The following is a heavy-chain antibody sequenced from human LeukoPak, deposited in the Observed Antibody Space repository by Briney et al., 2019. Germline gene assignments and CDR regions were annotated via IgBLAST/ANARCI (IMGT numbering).Heavy chain of an antibody. CDR2: IYYSGST. Sequence: PSETLSLTCTVSGGSISSHYWSWIRQPPGKGLEWIGYIYYSGSTNYNPSLKSRVTISVDTSKNQFSLKLSSVTAADTAVYYCARGTSRDGYNVYFDYWGQGTLVTVSS. CDR3: ARGTSRDGYNVYFDY. J-gene: IGHJ4*02. D-gene: IGHD5-24*01. V-gene: IGHV4-59*11. CDR1: GGSISSHY.